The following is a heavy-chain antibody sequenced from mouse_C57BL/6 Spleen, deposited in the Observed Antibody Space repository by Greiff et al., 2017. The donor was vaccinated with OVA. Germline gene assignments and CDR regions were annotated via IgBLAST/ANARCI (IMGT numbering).Heavy chain of an antibody. V-gene: IGHV1-53*01. CDR1: GYTFTSYW. Sequence: QVQLQQPGTELVKPGASVKLSCKASGYTFTSYWMHWVKPRPGQGLEWIGNINPSNGGTNYNEKFKSKATLTVDKSSSTAYMQLSSLTSEDSAVYYCASGLEHNPHSSGVYAMDYWGQGTSVTVSS. J-gene: IGHJ4*01. CDR3: ASGLEHNPHSSGVYAMDY. CDR2: INPSNGGT. D-gene: IGHD3-2*02.